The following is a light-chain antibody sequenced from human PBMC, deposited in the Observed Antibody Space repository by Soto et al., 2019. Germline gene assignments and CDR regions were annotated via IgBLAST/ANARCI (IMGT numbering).Light chain of an antibody. CDR3: QSYDSSLSALYV. J-gene: IGLJ1*01. V-gene: IGLV1-40*01. CDR2: GNN. Sequence: QSVLTQPPSVSGAPGQRVTTSCTGSSSNIGAGYEVHWYQQLPGTAPKLLIYGNNSRPSGVPDRFSGSKSGTSASLAITGLQAEDEADYYCQSYDSSLSALYVFGTGTKVTVL. CDR1: SSNIGAGYE.